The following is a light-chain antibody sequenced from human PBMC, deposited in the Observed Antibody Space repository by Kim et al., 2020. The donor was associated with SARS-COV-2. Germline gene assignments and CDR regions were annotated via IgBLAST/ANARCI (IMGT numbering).Light chain of an antibody. CDR2: GAS. Sequence: EIGMTQSPVTLSVSPGERATLSCGANQTIRNNLAWYQQRAGQAPRLLIYGASTRATGIPDRFSGSGSGTEFTLTINSLLSEDFAVYYCQQYANWPRTFCQGTKLEI. J-gene: IGKJ1*01. CDR3: QQYANWPRT. CDR1: QTIRNN. V-gene: IGKV3-15*01.